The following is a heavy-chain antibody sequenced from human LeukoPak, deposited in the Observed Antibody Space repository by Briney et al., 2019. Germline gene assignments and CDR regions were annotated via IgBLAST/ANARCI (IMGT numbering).Heavy chain of an antibody. CDR2: IYHSGST. D-gene: IGHD2-2*01. V-gene: IGHV4-38-2*01. Sequence: PSETLSLTCAVAGYSISSGYYWGWIRQPPGKGLEWIGSIYHSGSTYYNPSLKSRVTISVDTSKNQFSLKLSSVTAADTAVYYCARLVRGSTRGDFDYWGQGTLVTVSS. CDR3: ARLVRGSTRGDFDY. CDR1: GYSISSGYY. J-gene: IGHJ4*02.